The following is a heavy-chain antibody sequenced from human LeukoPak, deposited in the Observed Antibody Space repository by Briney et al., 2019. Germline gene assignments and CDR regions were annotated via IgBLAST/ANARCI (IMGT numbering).Heavy chain of an antibody. Sequence: SETLSLTCTVSGGSISSYYWSWIRQPPGKGLEWIGYIYSSGSTNYNPSLKSRVTISVDTSKNQFSLKLSSVTAADTAVYYCASRRNYNWFDRWGQGTLVTVSS. D-gene: IGHD1-14*01. CDR2: IYSSGST. V-gene: IGHV4-59*08. J-gene: IGHJ5*02. CDR1: GGSISSYY. CDR3: ASRRNYNWFDR.